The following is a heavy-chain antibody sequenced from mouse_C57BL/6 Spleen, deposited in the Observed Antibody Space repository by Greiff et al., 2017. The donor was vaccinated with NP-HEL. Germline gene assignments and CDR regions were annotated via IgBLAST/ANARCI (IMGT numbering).Heavy chain of an antibody. D-gene: IGHD1-1*01. CDR2: IDPNSGGT. Sequence: VQLQQPGAELVKPGASVKLSCKASGYTFTSYWMHWVKQRPGRGLEWIGRIDPNSGGTKYNEKFKSKATLTVDKPSSTAYMQLSSLTSEDSAVYYGAKGYGSSHWYFDVWGTGTTVTVSS. V-gene: IGHV1-72*01. CDR3: AKGYGSSHWYFDV. J-gene: IGHJ1*03. CDR1: GYTFTSYW.